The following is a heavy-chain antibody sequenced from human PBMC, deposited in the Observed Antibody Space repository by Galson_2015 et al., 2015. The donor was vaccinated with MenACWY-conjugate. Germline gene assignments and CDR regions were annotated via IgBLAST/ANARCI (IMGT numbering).Heavy chain of an antibody. CDR1: GSSFTNYW. D-gene: IGHD1-26*01. CDR2: IDPVNSNI. V-gene: IGHV5-51*01. Sequence: QSGAEVKKPGESLTISCKGSGSSFTNYWIAWVRQMPGKGLEWVGLIDPVNSNIRYSPSFQGQVTISADESISTAYLQWSSLKASDTATYYCARHPPGGRGVDVWGRGTTVTVSS. CDR3: ARHPPGGRGVDV. J-gene: IGHJ6*02.